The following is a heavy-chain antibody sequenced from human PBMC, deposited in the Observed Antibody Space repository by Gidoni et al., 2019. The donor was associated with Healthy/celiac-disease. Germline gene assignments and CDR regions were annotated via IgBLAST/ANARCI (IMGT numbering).Heavy chain of an antibody. CDR1: GFPFSSYG. J-gene: IGHJ4*02. V-gene: IGHV3-30*18. CDR2: ISYDGSNK. D-gene: IGHD3-10*01. Sequence: QVQLVESGGGVVQPGSSLRLSCAASGFPFSSYGMHWVRQAPGKGLEWVAVISYDGSNKYYADSVKGRFTISRDNSKNTLYLQMNSLRAEDTAVYYCAKALILWFGELTPFDYWGQGTLVTVSS. CDR3: AKALILWFGELTPFDY.